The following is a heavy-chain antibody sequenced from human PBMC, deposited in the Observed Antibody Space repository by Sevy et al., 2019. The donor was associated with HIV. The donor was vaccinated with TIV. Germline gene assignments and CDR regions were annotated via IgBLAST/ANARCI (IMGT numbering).Heavy chain of an antibody. CDR1: GFTFSRHG. Sequence: GGSLRLSCAASGFTFSRHGMHWVRQTPGRGLEWVAVISDDGSNKYYANSVKDRLTISRDNSKNKVYLQMNSLRPEDTAVYHCAKAVADFLLGFHIYGMDVWGQGTTVTVSS. CDR2: ISDDGSNK. J-gene: IGHJ6*02. V-gene: IGHV3-30*18. D-gene: IGHD3-3*01. CDR3: AKAVADFLLGFHIYGMDV.